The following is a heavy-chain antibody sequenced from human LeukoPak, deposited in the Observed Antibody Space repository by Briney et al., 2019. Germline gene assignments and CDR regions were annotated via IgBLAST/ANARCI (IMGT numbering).Heavy chain of an antibody. V-gene: IGHV1-69*04. CDR3: ARSLAVAGTESAFDI. CDR2: IIPIFGIA. CDR1: GGTFSSYA. D-gene: IGHD6-19*01. Sequence: SVKVSCKASGGTFSSYAISWVRQAPGQGLDLMGRIIPIFGIANYAQKFQGRVTITADKSTSTAYMELSSLRSEDTAVYYCARSLAVAGTESAFDIWGQGTMVTVSS. J-gene: IGHJ3*02.